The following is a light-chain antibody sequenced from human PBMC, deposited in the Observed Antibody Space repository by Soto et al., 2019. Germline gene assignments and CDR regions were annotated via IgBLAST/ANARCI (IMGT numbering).Light chain of an antibody. V-gene: IGKV1-5*01. CDR1: QSISHF. Sequence: NKMSQSLFTLSASTRDRVTTTCRASQSISHFLAWYQQKPGKVPKLLIYDASNLGSGVPSRFSGSGSGTDFTLTISGLQPDDFTTYYCQQYTSYSRAFGQGTKVDIK. CDR3: QQYTSYSRA. CDR2: DAS. J-gene: IGKJ1*01.